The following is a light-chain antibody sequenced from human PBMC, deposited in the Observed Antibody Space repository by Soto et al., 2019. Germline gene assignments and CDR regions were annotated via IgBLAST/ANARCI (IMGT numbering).Light chain of an antibody. Sequence: IQMTQSPSSLSASVGDTVTITCRASQTIDRYLNWFQQKSGQAPKLLMNAASTLRSGVPSRFSASGSGTDFTLTISSLQTEDYATYYCQQLNSYPLTFGGGTKVDIK. CDR3: QQLNSYPLT. CDR1: QTIDRY. CDR2: AAS. J-gene: IGKJ4*01. V-gene: IGKV1-39*01.